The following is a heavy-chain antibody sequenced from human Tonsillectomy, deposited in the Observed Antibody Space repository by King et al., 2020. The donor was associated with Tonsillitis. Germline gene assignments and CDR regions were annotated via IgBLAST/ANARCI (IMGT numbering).Heavy chain of an antibody. D-gene: IGHD4-23*01. Sequence: VQLVQSGAEVKKPGASVKVSCEASGYTFTSYDINWVRQATGQGLEWMGWMNPNSGNSVYAQKFQGRVTMTRNTSISTAYMELSSLRSEDTAVYYCARVGYGGNNYSFDYWGQGTLVTVSS. CDR2: MNPNSGNS. V-gene: IGHV1-8*01. J-gene: IGHJ4*02. CDR3: ARVGYGGNNYSFDY. CDR1: GYTFTSYD.